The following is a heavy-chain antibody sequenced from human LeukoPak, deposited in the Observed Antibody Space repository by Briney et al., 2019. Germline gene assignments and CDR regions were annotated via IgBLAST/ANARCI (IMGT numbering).Heavy chain of an antibody. CDR2: IKSKTDGGTT. J-gene: IGHJ4*02. V-gene: IGHV3-15*01. CDR1: GFTFTNAW. Sequence: PGGSLRLSCAASGFTFTNAWMSWVRQAPGKGLEWVGRIKSKTDGGTTDYAAPVKGRFSISRDDSKNTLYLQMSSLKTEDTAVYYCTRNRYHLVYYWGQGTLVTVSS. CDR3: TRNRYHLVYY. D-gene: IGHD2-2*01.